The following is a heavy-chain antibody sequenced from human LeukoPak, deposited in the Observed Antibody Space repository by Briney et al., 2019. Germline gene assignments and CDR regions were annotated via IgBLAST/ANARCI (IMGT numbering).Heavy chain of an antibody. V-gene: IGHV3-48*03. J-gene: IGHJ4*02. Sequence: GALRVSSAHPGFSFYGFEVNWGRPGLGKRRGWGSLISSSGTDVFYADSVRGRFTISRDNGKNLLFLQMTNLRVEDTGVYYCAKERPLVGALDLWGQGTVVTVSS. CDR3: AKERPLVGALDL. CDR2: ISSSGTDV. CDR1: GFSFYGFE. D-gene: IGHD2-2*01.